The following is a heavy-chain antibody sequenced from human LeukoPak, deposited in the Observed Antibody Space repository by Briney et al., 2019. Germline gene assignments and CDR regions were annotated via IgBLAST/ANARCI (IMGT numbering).Heavy chain of an antibody. CDR1: GGSVSSGSYY. J-gene: IGHJ4*02. D-gene: IGHD1-26*01. V-gene: IGHV4-61*01. Sequence: PSETLSLTCTVSGGSVSSGSYYWSWIRQPPGKGLEWIGYIYYSGSTNYNPSLKSRVTISVDTSKNQFSLKLSSVTAADTAVYYCARERGRYFDYWGQGTLVTVSS. CDR2: IYYSGST. CDR3: ARERGRYFDY.